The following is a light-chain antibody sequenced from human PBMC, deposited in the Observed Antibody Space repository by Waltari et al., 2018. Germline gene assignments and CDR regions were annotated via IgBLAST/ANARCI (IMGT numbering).Light chain of an antibody. CDR2: DVR. CDR3: NSYSNTATPVV. V-gene: IGLV2-14*03. J-gene: IGLJ2*01. Sequence: QSALTQPASVSGSPGQSITISCTGTSRDVGGYNYVSWYQQHPGKAPKLIIYDVRSRPSGVSVRFSGSKSGNTASLTISGLQAEDEADYHCNSYSNTATPVVFGGGTRLTVL. CDR1: SRDVGGYNY.